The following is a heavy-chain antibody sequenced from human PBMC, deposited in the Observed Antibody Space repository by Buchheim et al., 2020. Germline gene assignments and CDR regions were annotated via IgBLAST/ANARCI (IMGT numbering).Heavy chain of an antibody. J-gene: IGHJ4*02. CDR1: GFTFSGHG. Sequence: QAQLVESGGGVVQPGRSLRLSCAASGFTFSGHGMHWVRQAPGKGLEWVAIISSDGSSKHYGDSVKGRFTVSRDNSNNTLYLQMDSLRADDTAVYYCVKEWNLNYFFDYWGQGTL. CDR3: VKEWNLNYFFDY. V-gene: IGHV3-30*18. CDR2: ISSDGSSK. D-gene: IGHD1-1*01.